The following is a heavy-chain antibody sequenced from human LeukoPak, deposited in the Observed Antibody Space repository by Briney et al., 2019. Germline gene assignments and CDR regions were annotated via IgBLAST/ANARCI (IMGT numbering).Heavy chain of an antibody. CDR1: GYTFTSYY. Sequence: SVKVSCKASGYTFTSYYMHWVRQAPGQGLEWMGGIIPIFGTANYAQKFQGRVTITADKSTSTAYMELSSLRSEDTAVYYCARGQTYCSGGSCYPLSYAFDIWGQGTMVTVSS. D-gene: IGHD2-15*01. V-gene: IGHV1-69*06. CDR2: IIPIFGTA. J-gene: IGHJ3*02. CDR3: ARGQTYCSGGSCYPLSYAFDI.